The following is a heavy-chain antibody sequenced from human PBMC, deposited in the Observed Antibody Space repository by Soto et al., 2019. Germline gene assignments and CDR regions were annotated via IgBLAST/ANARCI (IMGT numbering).Heavy chain of an antibody. V-gene: IGHV4-31*03. Sequence: QVQLQESGPGLVKPSQTLSLTCTVSGGSISSGGYYWSWIRQHPGKGLEWIGYIYYSGSTYYNPSLKSRVTMSGDTSKNQCSLKLSSVPAADTAVYYCARGTAAMTTVTRGEHDYWGQGTLVTVSS. CDR2: IYYSGST. J-gene: IGHJ4*02. CDR1: GGSISSGGYY. D-gene: IGHD4-17*01. CDR3: ARGTAAMTTVTRGEHDY.